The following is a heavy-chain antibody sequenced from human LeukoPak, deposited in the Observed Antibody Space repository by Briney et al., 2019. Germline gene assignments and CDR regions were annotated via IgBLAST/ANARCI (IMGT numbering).Heavy chain of an antibody. D-gene: IGHD3-10*01. CDR3: AKSGRFGELFIDFDY. CDR2: ISYDGNNK. V-gene: IGHV3-30*18. Sequence: GGSLRLSCAASGFTFSNYDIHWVRQAPGKGLEWVALISYDGNNKYYADSVKGRFTISRDNSKNTLYLQMNSLRAEDTAVYYCAKSGRFGELFIDFDYWGQGALVTVSS. CDR1: GFTFSNYD. J-gene: IGHJ4*02.